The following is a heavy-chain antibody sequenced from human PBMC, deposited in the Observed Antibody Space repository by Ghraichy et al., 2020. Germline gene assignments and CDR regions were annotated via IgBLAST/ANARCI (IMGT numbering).Heavy chain of an antibody. D-gene: IGHD2-2*01. J-gene: IGHJ6*02. CDR2: FDPEDGET. V-gene: IGHV1-24*01. CDR3: ATDAVGDSEYQLLFRFGMDV. CDR1: GYTLTELS. Sequence: ASVKVSCKVSGYTLTELSMHWVRQPPGKGLEWMGSFDPEDGETIYAQQFQGRVTMTEDTSTDTAYMSLTNLRSEDTAVYYCATDAVGDSEYQLLFRFGMDVWCQGTTVTVSS.